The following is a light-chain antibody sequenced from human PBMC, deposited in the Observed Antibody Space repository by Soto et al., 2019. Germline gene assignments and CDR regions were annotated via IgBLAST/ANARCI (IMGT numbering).Light chain of an antibody. Sequence: EIVMTQSPATLSVSPGERVTLSCRASQSVGSNLAWYQHKPGQAPRLLIYGVSTRATGIPARFSGSASGTEFTLTISSLQSEDFAVYSCQQYNDWPITFGPGTRLEN. CDR2: GVS. V-gene: IGKV3-15*01. CDR3: QQYNDWPIT. CDR1: QSVGSN. J-gene: IGKJ5*01.